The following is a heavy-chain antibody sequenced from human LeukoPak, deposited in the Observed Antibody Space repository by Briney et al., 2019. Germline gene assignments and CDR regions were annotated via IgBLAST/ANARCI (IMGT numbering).Heavy chain of an antibody. V-gene: IGHV1-2*02. CDR1: GYTFTGYY. D-gene: IGHD5-18*01. CDR3: ARVAYTYGYFDY. CDR2: INPNSGGT. Sequence: ASVKVSCKASGYTFTGYYMHWVRQAPGQGLEWMGWINPNSGGTYYAQKSQARVTMTRDTSISTAYMELSSLRSDDTAVYYCARVAYTYGYFDYWGQGTLVTVSS. J-gene: IGHJ4*02.